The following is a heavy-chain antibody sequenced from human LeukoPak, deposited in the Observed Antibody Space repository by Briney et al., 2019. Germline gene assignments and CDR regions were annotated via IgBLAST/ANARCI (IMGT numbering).Heavy chain of an antibody. D-gene: IGHD6-13*01. CDR1: GFTFSSYS. CDR3: AKALGFSVGAAAGHDAFDI. CDR2: ISGSGGST. V-gene: IGHV3-23*01. Sequence: PGGSLRLSCAASGFTFSSYSMNWVRRAPGKGLEWVSAISGSGGSTYYADSVKGRFTISRDNSKNTLYLQMNSLRAEDTAVYYCAKALGFSVGAAAGHDAFDIWGQGTMVTVSS. J-gene: IGHJ3*02.